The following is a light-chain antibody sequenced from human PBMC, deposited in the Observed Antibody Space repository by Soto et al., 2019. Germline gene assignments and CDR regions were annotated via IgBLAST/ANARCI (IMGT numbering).Light chain of an antibody. CDR1: HSISNW. Sequence: DIQMTQSPSTLSASVGDRVIITCRASHSISNWLAWYQQKPGKAPKLLIYGASSLESGVPSRFSGCGSGTEFTLTISSLQPDDFATYYCQQYNSYWTFGQGTKVEIK. CDR2: GAS. V-gene: IGKV1-5*01. CDR3: QQYNSYWT. J-gene: IGKJ1*01.